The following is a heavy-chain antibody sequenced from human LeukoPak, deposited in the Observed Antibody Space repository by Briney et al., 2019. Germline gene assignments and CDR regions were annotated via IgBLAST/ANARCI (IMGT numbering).Heavy chain of an antibody. CDR2: IIPIFGTA. CDR3: ASFPRGSYSAPFDY. Sequence: SVKVSCKASGGTFSSYAISWVRQAPGQGLEWMGGIIPIFGTANYAQKFQGRVTITADGSTSTAYKELSSLRSEDTAVYYCASFPRGSYSAPFDYWGQGTLVTVSS. V-gene: IGHV1-69*13. D-gene: IGHD1-26*01. CDR1: GGTFSSYA. J-gene: IGHJ4*02.